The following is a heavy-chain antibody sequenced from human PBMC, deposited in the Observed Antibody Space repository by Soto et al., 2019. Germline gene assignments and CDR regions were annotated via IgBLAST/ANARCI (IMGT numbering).Heavy chain of an antibody. V-gene: IGHV4-59*08. D-gene: IGHD5-12*01. Sequence: SETLSLTCTVSGGSISSYYWNWIRQPPGKGLEWVGYIYYTGSTTYNPSLKSRLTLSVDTSKNQFSLKLHSVSAADTAVYYCARLGRWLQALDSWGQGTLVTVS. J-gene: IGHJ4*02. CDR2: IYYTGST. CDR1: GGSISSYY. CDR3: ARLGRWLQALDS.